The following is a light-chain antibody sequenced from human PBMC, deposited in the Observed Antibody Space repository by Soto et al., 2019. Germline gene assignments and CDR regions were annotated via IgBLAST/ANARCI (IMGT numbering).Light chain of an antibody. J-gene: IGLJ1*01. CDR1: SSDVGGYNY. Sequence: QSALTQPASVSGSPGQSITISCTGTSSDVGGYNYVSWYQQHPGKAPKLMIYDVSNRPSGVSNRFSGSKSGNTASLTISGLQAEDEADYYCSSYTSSSTLSLGTGTKVTVL. CDR3: SSYTSSSTLS. CDR2: DVS. V-gene: IGLV2-14*01.